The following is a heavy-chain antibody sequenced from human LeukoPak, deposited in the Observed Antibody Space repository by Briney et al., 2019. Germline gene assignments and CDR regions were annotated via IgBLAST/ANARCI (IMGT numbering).Heavy chain of an antibody. CDR2: IYYSGST. D-gene: IGHD6-19*01. CDR1: GGSISSYY. V-gene: IGHV4-59*01. J-gene: IGHJ6*03. Sequence: SETLSLTCTVSGGSISSYYWSWIRQPPGKGLEWIGYIYYSGSTNYNPSLKSRVTISVDTSKNQFSLKLSSVTAADTAVYYCARVVIAVAGFYYYYMDVWGKGTTVTVSS. CDR3: ARVVIAVAGFYYYYMDV.